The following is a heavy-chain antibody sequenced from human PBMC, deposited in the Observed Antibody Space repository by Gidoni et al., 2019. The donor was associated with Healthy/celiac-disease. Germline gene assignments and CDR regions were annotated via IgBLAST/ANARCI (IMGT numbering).Heavy chain of an antibody. CDR1: GVTCAGDR. D-gene: IGHD3-22*01. V-gene: IGHV3-21*01. CDR2: ISGSSSYI. CDR3: ARVLYYYDSSGSPLAL. Sequence: EGQLVECGGGRVKHGGCRMLSWVEHGVTCAGDRLTWVRPVPGKGLEWFSSISGSSSYIYYADSGKGRFTISRDNAKNSLYLQMNSLSAEDTAVYYCARVLYYYDSSGSPLALWGQGTLVTVSS. J-gene: IGHJ4*02.